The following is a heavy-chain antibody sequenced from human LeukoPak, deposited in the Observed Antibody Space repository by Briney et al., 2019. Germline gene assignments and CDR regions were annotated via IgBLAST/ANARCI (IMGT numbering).Heavy chain of an antibody. Sequence: GGSLRLSCAASGFTFSSYWMNWARQAPGKGLGWVASINHNGNVNYYEASVKGRFTISRDNARNSLFLQMNSLRAEDTAVYYCARGDGYYFGFWGQGTPVTVSS. V-gene: IGHV3-7*03. CDR1: GFTFSSYW. CDR2: INHNGNVN. J-gene: IGHJ4*02. CDR3: ARGDGYYFGF.